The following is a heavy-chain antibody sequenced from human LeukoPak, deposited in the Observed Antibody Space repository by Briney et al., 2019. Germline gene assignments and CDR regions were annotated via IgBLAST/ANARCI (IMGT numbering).Heavy chain of an antibody. CDR2: IYTSGST. Sequence: PSETLSLTCAVYGGSFSGYYWNWIRQPAGKGLEWIGRIYTSGSTSYNPSLKSRVTISLDTSKNQLSLKLSPVTAADTAIYYCATEGGRRGFMVRGTKYYFDYWGQGTLVTVSS. D-gene: IGHD3-10*01. J-gene: IGHJ4*02. V-gene: IGHV4-4*07. CDR3: ATEGGRRGFMVRGTKYYFDY. CDR1: GGSFSGYY.